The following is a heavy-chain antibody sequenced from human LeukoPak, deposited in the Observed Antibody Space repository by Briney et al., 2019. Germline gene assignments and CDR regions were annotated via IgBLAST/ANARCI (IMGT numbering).Heavy chain of an antibody. Sequence: GGSLRLSCAASGFSFNSDWMDWVRQAPGKGLEWVANIRHDESEKNYLDSVKGRFTISRDNAQNSLYLRMNGLRVEDTAVYYCTRRLDDWGQGTLVTVSS. D-gene: IGHD3-16*01. CDR2: IRHDESEK. J-gene: IGHJ4*02. CDR3: TRRLDD. CDR1: GFSFNSDW. V-gene: IGHV3-7*01.